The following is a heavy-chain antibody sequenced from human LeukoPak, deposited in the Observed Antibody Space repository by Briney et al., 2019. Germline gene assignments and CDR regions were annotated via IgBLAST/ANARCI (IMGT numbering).Heavy chain of an antibody. J-gene: IGHJ4*01. D-gene: IGHD3-10*01. CDR3: AREGYYGSGSPPSLYFDY. CDR1: GFTFSSYW. V-gene: IGHV3-7*01. Sequence: GGSLRLSCAASGFTFSSYWMSWVRQAPGKGLEWVANIKQDGSEKYYVDSVKGRFTISRDNSRSTLYLQMNSLRPEDTAIYYCAREGYYGSGSPPSLYFDYWGQGTLVTVSS. CDR2: IKQDGSEK.